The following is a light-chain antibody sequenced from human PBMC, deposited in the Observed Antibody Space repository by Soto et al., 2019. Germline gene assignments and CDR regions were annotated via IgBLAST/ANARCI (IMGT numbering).Light chain of an antibody. CDR1: TSDIGAYNF. J-gene: IGLJ1*01. CDR2: DVS. V-gene: IGLV2-14*03. Sequence: QSVLTQPASVSGSPGQSITMSCTGTTSDIGAYNFVSWYQQHPGKTPKLLIYDVSDRPSGVSNRFSGSKSGNTASLAISGLQAEDEADYYCSSYTTSHPYVFGTGTKLTVL. CDR3: SSYTTSHPYV.